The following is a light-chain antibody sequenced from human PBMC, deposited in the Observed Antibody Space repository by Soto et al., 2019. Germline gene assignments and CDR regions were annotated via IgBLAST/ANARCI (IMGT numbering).Light chain of an antibody. Sequence: EIVLTQSPGTLSLSPGERATLSCRASQSVGRDYLAWFQQKPGQAPRLLIHDASSRATGIPDRFSGRGSGTDLTLTISRLEPEDFAVYYCQQYAASPITFVQGTRLEIK. J-gene: IGKJ5*01. CDR1: QSVGRDY. CDR2: DAS. V-gene: IGKV3-20*01. CDR3: QQYAASPIT.